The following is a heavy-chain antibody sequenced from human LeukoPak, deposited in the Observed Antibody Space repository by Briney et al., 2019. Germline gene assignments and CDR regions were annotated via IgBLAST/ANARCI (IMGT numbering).Heavy chain of an antibody. Sequence: SVKVSSKASLGIPINFAIHWVRQAPGQGLEWMGQIAGLFATAHYAQKFQGRVTITTDESTGAVYMELSSLRSEDTAVYYCARVGVIISHNWFDPWGQGTLVTVSS. CDR3: ARVGVIISHNWFDP. J-gene: IGHJ5*02. V-gene: IGHV1-69*05. D-gene: IGHD3-3*01. CDR1: LGIPINFA. CDR2: IAGLFATA.